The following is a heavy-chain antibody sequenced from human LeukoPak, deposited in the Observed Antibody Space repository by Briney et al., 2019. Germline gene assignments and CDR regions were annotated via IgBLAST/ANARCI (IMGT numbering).Heavy chain of an antibody. V-gene: IGHV3-21*04. CDR3: AREEVRGSRAIDAFDI. J-gene: IGHJ3*02. Sequence: PGGSLRLSCAASGFTFSSYSMNWVRQAPGKGLEWVSSISSSSSYIYYADSVKGRFTISRDNAKNLLCLQMNSLRAEDTAVYYCAREEVRGSRAIDAFDIWGQGTMVTVSS. D-gene: IGHD3-10*01. CDR2: ISSSSSYI. CDR1: GFTFSSYS.